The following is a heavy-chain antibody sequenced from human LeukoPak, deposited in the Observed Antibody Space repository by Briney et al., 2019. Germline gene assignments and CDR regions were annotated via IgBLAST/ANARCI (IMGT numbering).Heavy chain of an antibody. CDR3: AKDLSGGSQYYFDY. V-gene: IGHV3-33*06. D-gene: IGHD2-15*01. Sequence: GGSLRLSCAASGFTFSSYGMHWVRQAPGKGLEWVAVIWYDGSNKYYADSVKGRFTTSRDNSKNTLYLQMNSLRAEDTAVYYCAKDLSGGSQYYFDYWGQGTLVTVSS. CDR2: IWYDGSNK. J-gene: IGHJ4*02. CDR1: GFTFSSYG.